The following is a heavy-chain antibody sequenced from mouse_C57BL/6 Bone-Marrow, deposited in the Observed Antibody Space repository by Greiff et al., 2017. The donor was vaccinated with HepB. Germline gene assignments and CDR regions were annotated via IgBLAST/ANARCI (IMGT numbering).Heavy chain of an antibody. CDR2: ISSGSSTI. CDR3: AKHLLPPYFDV. V-gene: IGHV5-17*01. Sequence: EVQLQQSGGGLVKPGGSLKLSCAASGFTFSDYGMHWVRQAPEKGLEWVAYISSGSSTIYYADTVKGRFTISRDNAKNTLFLQMTSLRSEDTAMYYCAKHLLPPYFDVWGTGTTVTVSS. J-gene: IGHJ1*03. CDR1: GFTFSDYG. D-gene: IGHD2-10*01.